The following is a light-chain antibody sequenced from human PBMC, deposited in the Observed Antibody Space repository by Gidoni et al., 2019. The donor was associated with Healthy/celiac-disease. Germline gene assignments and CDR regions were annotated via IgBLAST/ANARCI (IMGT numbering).Light chain of an antibody. CDR1: QSVSRY. CDR3: QQRSNWPQLT. Sequence: EIVLTQSPATLSWSPGERATLSCRASQSVSRYLAWYQQKPGQAPRLLIYDASNRATGIPARFSGSGSGTDFTLTISSLEPEDCAVYYCQQRSNWPQLTFGGGTKVEIK. V-gene: IGKV3-11*01. J-gene: IGKJ4*01. CDR2: DAS.